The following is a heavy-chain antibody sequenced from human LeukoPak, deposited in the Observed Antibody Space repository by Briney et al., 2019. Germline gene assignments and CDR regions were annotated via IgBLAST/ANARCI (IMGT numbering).Heavy chain of an antibody. D-gene: IGHD5-18*01. Sequence: GGSLRLSCAASGFTFSSYSMNWVRQAPGKGLEWVSYISSSSDTIYYADSVKGRFTISRDNAKNSLYLQMNSLRAEDTAVYYCAVTNWRLWPTYDYWGQGTLVTVSS. CDR1: GFTFSSYS. CDR2: ISSSSDTI. J-gene: IGHJ4*02. CDR3: AVTNWRLWPTYDY. V-gene: IGHV3-48*04.